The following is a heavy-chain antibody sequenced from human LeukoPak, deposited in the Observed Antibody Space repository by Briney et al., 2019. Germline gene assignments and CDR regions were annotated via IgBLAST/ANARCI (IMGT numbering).Heavy chain of an antibody. V-gene: IGHV1-69*01. CDR1: GGTFSSYA. CDR2: IIPIFGTA. J-gene: IGHJ6*03. CDR3: ARDRESPSFFYMDV. D-gene: IGHD3-10*01. Sequence: SVKVSCKASGGTFSSYAISWVRQAPGQGLEWMGGIIPIFGTANYAQKFQGRVTITADESTSTAYMELSSLRSEDTAVYYCARDRESPSFFYMDVWGKGTTVTVSS.